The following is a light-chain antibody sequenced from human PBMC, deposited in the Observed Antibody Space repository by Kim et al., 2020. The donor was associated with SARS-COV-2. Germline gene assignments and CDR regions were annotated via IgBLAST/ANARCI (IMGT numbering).Light chain of an antibody. CDR1: RSIDTY. CDR3: QQRSTWPPWT. CDR2: DAS. J-gene: IGKJ1*01. Sequence: PPGERATLSCRASRSIDTYLAWYQQIPGRAPRLLIYDASNRAAGIPARFTGSGSGTDFTLTISSLEPEDFAVYYCQQRSTWPPWTFGQGTKVDIK. V-gene: IGKV3-11*01.